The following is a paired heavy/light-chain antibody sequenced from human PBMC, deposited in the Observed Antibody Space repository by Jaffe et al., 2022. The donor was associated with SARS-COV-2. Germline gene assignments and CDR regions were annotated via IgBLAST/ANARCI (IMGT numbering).Heavy chain of an antibody. J-gene: IGHJ5*02. CDR2: IYTSGST. Sequence: QVQLQESGPGLVKPSQTLSLICTVSGGSISSGNYYWSWIRQPAEKGLEWVGRIYTSGSTNYNPSLKSRVTISVDTSKNQFSLRLNSVTAADTAVYYCARGQGSSSSNWFDPWGQGTLVTVSS. CDR1: GGSISSGNYY. D-gene: IGHD6-6*01. CDR3: ARGQGSSSSNWFDP. V-gene: IGHV4-61*02.
Light chain of an antibody. CDR2: WAS. J-gene: IGKJ2*01. V-gene: IGKV4-1*01. Sequence: DFVMTQSPDSLAVSLGERATINCKSSQSVLFSSNNKNYFAWYQQKPGQPPKVLITWASARESGVPDRFSGSGSGTDFTLTISSLQAEDVAVYYCQQYYNSPYTFGQGTKLEIK. CDR3: QQYYNSPYT. CDR1: QSVLFSSNNKNY.